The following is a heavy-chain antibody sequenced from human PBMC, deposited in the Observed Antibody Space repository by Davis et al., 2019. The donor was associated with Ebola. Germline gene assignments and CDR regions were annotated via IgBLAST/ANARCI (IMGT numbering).Heavy chain of an antibody. CDR2: LGTSADT. Sequence: GGSLRLSCAASGFIFSRYVMSWVRQAPGKGLEWVSTLGTSADTYYADSVKGRFNISRDNSKNTLYLQMNGLRVEDTAIYYCVKDTSHIWFDIWGQGTMVTVSS. J-gene: IGHJ3*02. V-gene: IGHV3-23*01. CDR3: VKDTSHIWFDI. CDR1: GFIFSRYV. D-gene: IGHD1-26*01.